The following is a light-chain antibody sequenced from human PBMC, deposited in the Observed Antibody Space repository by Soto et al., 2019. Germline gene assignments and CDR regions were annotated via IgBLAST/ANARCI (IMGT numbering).Light chain of an antibody. Sequence: AIRMTQSPSSLSASTGDRVTITCRASQGISSYLAWYQQKPGKAPKLLIYAASTLQSGVPSRFSGSGSGTDFTLTVGSLQSEDFATYYCQQYYSYSTFGQGTKVEIK. CDR2: AAS. J-gene: IGKJ1*01. CDR1: QGISSY. CDR3: QQYYSYST. V-gene: IGKV1-8*01.